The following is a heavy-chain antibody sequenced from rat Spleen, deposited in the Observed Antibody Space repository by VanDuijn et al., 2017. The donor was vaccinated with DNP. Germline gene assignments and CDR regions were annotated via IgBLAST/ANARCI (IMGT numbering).Heavy chain of an antibody. CDR2: ISTSGGST. CDR1: GFTFSNYG. CDR3: TTDSGY. Sequence: EVQLVESGGGLVQPGRSLKLSCAASGFTFSNYGMAWVRQAPKKGLEWVATISTSGGSTYYRDSVKGRFTISRDNAKSTLYLQMDSLRSEDTATYYCTTDSGYWGQGVMVTVSS. V-gene: IGHV5-27*01. J-gene: IGHJ2*01.